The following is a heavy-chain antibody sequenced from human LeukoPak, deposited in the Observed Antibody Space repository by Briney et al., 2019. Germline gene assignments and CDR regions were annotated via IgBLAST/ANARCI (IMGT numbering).Heavy chain of an antibody. CDR2: IKQDGSEK. CDR1: GFTFSSYW. V-gene: IGHV3-7*01. Sequence: GGSLRLSCAASGFTFSSYWMSWVRQAPGKGLEWVANIKQDGSEKYYVDSVKGRFTISRDNAKNSLYLQMNSLRAEDTVVYYCARDKGDYYGSGPFDYWGQGTLVTVSS. CDR3: ARDKGDYYGSGPFDY. J-gene: IGHJ4*02. D-gene: IGHD3-10*01.